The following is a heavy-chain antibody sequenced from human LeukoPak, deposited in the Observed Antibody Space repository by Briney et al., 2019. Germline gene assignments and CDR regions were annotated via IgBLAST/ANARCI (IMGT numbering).Heavy chain of an antibody. Sequence: SQTLSLTCAISGDSVSNNNAAWNWLRQSPSRGLEWLGRTFYRSKWYYDYAVSVKSRITIKSDTSKNQFSLQLTFVTPDDTVVYYCAREGRRVSGGTLSLDYWGQGTLVSVSS. D-gene: IGHD2-15*01. V-gene: IGHV6-1*01. CDR1: GDSVSNNNAA. CDR3: AREGRRVSGGTLSLDY. CDR2: TFYRSKWYY. J-gene: IGHJ4*02.